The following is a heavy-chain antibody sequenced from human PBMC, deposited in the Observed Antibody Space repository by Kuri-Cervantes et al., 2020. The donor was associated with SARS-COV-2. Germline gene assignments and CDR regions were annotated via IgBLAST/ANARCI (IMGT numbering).Heavy chain of an antibody. CDR1: GGSFSGYY. CDR3: ATPSGGYSYGPYYYGMDV. CDR2: INHSGST. D-gene: IGHD5-18*01. J-gene: IGHJ6*02. Sequence: SETLSLTCAVYGGSFSGYYWSWIRQPPGKGLEWIGEINHSGSTNYNPSLKSRVTISVDTSKSQFSLKLSSVTAADTAVYYCATPSGGYSYGPYYYGMDVWGQGTTVTVSS. V-gene: IGHV4-34*01.